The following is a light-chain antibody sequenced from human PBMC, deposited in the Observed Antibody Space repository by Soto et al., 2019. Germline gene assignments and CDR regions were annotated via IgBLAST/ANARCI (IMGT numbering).Light chain of an antibody. CDR3: QSYDSSLRG. J-gene: IGLJ2*01. CDR2: GNS. Sequence: QSVLKQPPSMYGAPGQRVTISCTGSSSNIGAGYDVHWYQQLPGTAPKILIYGNSNRPSGVPDRFSGSKSCTSASLDSTGLQAENEADYYCQSYDSSLRGFGGGTKLTVL. CDR1: SSNIGAGYD. V-gene: IGLV1-40*01.